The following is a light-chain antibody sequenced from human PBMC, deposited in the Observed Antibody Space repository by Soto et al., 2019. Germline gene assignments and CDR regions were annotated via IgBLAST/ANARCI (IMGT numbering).Light chain of an antibody. CDR3: QEYDGAPPIT. CDR2: GAS. J-gene: IGKJ5*01. V-gene: IGKV3-20*01. Sequence: EVVLTQSPTTLSVSPGERATLSCRASQSVNDKVAWFQQKPGQAPRLLIIGASSRASGTPERFSGSGSGTDFTLTISRLEPEDFAVYYCQEYDGAPPITFGLGTRLEIK. CDR1: QSVNDK.